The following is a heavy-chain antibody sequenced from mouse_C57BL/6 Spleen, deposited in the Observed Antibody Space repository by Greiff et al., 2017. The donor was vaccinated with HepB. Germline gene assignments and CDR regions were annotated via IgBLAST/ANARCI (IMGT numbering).Heavy chain of an antibody. D-gene: IGHD2-4*01. CDR3: ARAGVCYDYEGAWFAY. CDR2: ISSGSSTI. J-gene: IGHJ3*01. Sequence: EVKLVESGGGLVKPGGSLKLSCAASGFTFSDYGMHWVRQAPETGLEWVAYISSGSSTIYYADTVKGRFTISRDNAKNTLFLQMTSLRSEDTAMYYCARAGVCYDYEGAWFAYWGQGTLVTVSA. CDR1: GFTFSDYG. V-gene: IGHV5-17*01.